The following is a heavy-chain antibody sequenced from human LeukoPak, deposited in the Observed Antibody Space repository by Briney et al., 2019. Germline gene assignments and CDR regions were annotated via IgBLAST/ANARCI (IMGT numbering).Heavy chain of an antibody. CDR3: AKDYTAMIDYLFDY. D-gene: IGHD5-18*01. CDR1: GFTFDDYA. CDR2: ISWNSGSI. V-gene: IGHV3-9*01. J-gene: IGHJ4*02. Sequence: PGRSLRLSCAASGFTFDDYAMHWVRQAPGKGLEWVSGISWNSGSIGYADSVKGRFTISRDNAKNSLYLQMNSLRAEDTALYYCAKDYTAMIDYLFDYWGQGTLVTVSS.